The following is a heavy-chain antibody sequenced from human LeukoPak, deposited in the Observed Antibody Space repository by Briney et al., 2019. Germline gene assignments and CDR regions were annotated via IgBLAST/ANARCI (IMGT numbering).Heavy chain of an antibody. Sequence: ASVKVSCKVSGYTLTELSMHWVRQAPGKGLEWMGGFDPEDGETIYAQKFQGRVTMTEDTSTDTAYMELSSLRSEDTAVYYCATSARSQYDYYGSDPGVLLLDPWGQGTLVTVSS. J-gene: IGHJ5*02. D-gene: IGHD3-10*01. CDR1: GYTLTELS. CDR2: FDPEDGET. CDR3: ATSARSQYDYYGSDPGVLLLDP. V-gene: IGHV1-24*01.